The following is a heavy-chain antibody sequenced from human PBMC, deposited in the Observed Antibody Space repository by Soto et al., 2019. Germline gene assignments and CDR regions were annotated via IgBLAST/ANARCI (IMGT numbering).Heavy chain of an antibody. CDR1: GSSISSYY. V-gene: IGHV4-59*01. CDR3: GRVGCSGGSCYSGYYSYNMDV. D-gene: IGHD2-15*01. J-gene: IGHJ6*03. Sequence: VQLQEAGPGLLKPSEILSLTCTVAGSSISSYYWSCIRQPPGRGLQGIGYTYYSGSTNNNPSPESRVTTSVNATTNHSSLKLSSVPAAETAVFYCGRVGCSGGSCYSGYYSYNMDVWGKGTTVTVSS. CDR2: TYYSGST.